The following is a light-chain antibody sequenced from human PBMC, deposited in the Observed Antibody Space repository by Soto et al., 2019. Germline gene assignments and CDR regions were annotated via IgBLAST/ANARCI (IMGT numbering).Light chain of an antibody. Sequence: AIRMTQSPSSLSASTGDRVTITCRASQDISNYLVWYQQKPGKATKVLIHAASTLQGGVSSRFSGSGSGTDFTLTINSLQSEDFATYYCQHYYTFPWTCGQGTKVE. CDR3: QHYYTFPWT. J-gene: IGKJ1*01. CDR2: AAS. V-gene: IGKV1-8*01. CDR1: QDISNY.